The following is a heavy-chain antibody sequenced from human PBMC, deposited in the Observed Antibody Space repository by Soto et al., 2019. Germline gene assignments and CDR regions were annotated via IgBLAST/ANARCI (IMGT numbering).Heavy chain of an antibody. CDR3: AKDRTVAARNFDY. Sequence: GSLRLSCAASGFAFSNYAMHWVRQAPGKGLEWVSSISTSIDATYYADSVKGRFTISRDDSKNTLYLQMNSLRAEDSAVYYCAKDRTVAARNFDYWGQGTQVTVSS. D-gene: IGHD6-6*01. V-gene: IGHV3-23*01. CDR1: GFAFSNYA. J-gene: IGHJ4*02. CDR2: ISTSIDAT.